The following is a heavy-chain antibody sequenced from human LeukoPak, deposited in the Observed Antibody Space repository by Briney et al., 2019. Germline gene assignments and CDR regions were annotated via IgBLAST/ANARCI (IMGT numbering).Heavy chain of an antibody. CDR3: AGSSSSWYQVY. CDR2: IYYSGST. D-gene: IGHD6-13*01. Sequence: EXLSLTCTVSGRSISSSSYYWGWIRQPPGKGLEWIGSIYYSGSTYYNPSLKSRVTISVDTSKNQFSLKLSSVTAADTAVYYCAGSSSSWYQVYWGQGTLVTVSS. J-gene: IGHJ4*02. V-gene: IGHV4-39*01. CDR1: GRSISSSSYY.